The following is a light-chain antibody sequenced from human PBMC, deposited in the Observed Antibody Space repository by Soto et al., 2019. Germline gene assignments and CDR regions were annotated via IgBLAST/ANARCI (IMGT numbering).Light chain of an antibody. CDR1: SSNIGAGYD. V-gene: IGLV1-40*01. CDR3: QSNDNGLSGSDV. CDR2: GDS. J-gene: IGLJ1*01. Sequence: QSVLTQPPSVSGAPGQRVTISCTGSSSNIGAGYDVNWYQQLPETAPKLLIFGDSNRPSGAPDRFSGSKSGTSASLVITGLQADDEADYYCQSNDNGLSGSDVFGTGTKVTVL.